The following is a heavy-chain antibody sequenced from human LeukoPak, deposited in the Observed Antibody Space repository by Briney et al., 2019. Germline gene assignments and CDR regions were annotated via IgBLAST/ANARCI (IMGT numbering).Heavy chain of an antibody. J-gene: IGHJ5*02. CDR1: RFAFSDYY. Sequence: GGSLRLSCVSSRFAFSDYYMSWLRQAPGKGLEWVSYISSSGTTIYYADSVRGRFTISRDNAKNSLYLQMNSLRAEDTAVYYCARDWRGCSGGSCYHWFDPWGQGTLVTVSS. CDR2: ISSSGTTI. V-gene: IGHV3-11*04. CDR3: ARDWRGCSGGSCYHWFDP. D-gene: IGHD2-15*01.